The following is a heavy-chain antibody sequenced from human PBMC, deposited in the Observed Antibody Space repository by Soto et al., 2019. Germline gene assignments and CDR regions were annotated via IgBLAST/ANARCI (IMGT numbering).Heavy chain of an antibody. CDR1: GGSISSGGYY. V-gene: IGHV4-31*03. Sequence: SETLSLTCTVSGGSISSGGYYWSWIRQHPGKGLEWIGYIYYSGSTYYNPSLKSRVTISVDTSKNQFSLKLSSVTAADTAVYYCARDLTYYYDSSGSRSSGFDPWGQGXLVTVSS. CDR3: ARDLTYYYDSSGSRSSGFDP. D-gene: IGHD3-22*01. J-gene: IGHJ5*02. CDR2: IYYSGST.